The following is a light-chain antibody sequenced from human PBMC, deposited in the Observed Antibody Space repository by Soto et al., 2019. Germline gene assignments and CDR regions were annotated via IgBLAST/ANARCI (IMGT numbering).Light chain of an antibody. CDR2: AAS. CDR3: QQLNTYPWT. Sequence: DIHLTQSLSFLSASVGDRVSISCRASQGISSSLAWYQQKPGKAPKILIYAASTLQSGVPSRFSGSGSGTEFTLTISSLQPADFATYYCQQLNTYPWTFGQGTKVDI. CDR1: QGISSS. J-gene: IGKJ1*01. V-gene: IGKV1-9*01.